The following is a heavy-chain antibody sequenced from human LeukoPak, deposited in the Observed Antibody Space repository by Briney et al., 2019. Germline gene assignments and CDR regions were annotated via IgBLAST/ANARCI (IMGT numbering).Heavy chain of an antibody. Sequence: SETLSLTCTVSGGSISSNYWSWIRQAPGKGLEWIGYMYYSGSTNYNPSLKSRISMSVDTSKNQFSLKLSSLTAADTAVYYCASRKLGNDYWGQGTLVTVSS. CDR1: GGSISSNY. V-gene: IGHV4-59*01. CDR2: MYYSGST. J-gene: IGHJ4*02. CDR3: ASRKLGNDY. D-gene: IGHD7-27*01.